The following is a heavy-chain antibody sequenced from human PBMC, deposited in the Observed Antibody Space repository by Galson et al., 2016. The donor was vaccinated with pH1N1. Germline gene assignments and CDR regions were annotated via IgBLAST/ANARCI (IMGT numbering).Heavy chain of an antibody. J-gene: IGHJ5*02. D-gene: IGHD6-13*01. CDR3: VRAVGVAAAA. Sequence: SLRLSCAASEFTFSTYWMHWVRQAPGKGLEWVANINQDGSQKYYVDSVKGRFTISRDNAENSLYLQTNSLRAEDTAVFYCVRAVGVAAAAWGQGTLVTVSS. V-gene: IGHV3-7*01. CDR1: EFTFSTYW. CDR2: INQDGSQK.